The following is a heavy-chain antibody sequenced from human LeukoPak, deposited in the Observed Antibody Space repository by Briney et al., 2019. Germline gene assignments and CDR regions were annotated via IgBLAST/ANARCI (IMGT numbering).Heavy chain of an antibody. Sequence: SVKVSCKASGGTFSSYAISWVRQAPGQGLEWMGGIIPIFGTANYAQKFQGRVTITADKSTSTAYMELSSLRSDDTAVYYCAREEGNWGDAFDIWGQGTMVTVSS. V-gene: IGHV1-69*06. CDR3: AREEGNWGDAFDI. CDR1: GGTFSSYA. D-gene: IGHD7-27*01. CDR2: IIPIFGTA. J-gene: IGHJ3*02.